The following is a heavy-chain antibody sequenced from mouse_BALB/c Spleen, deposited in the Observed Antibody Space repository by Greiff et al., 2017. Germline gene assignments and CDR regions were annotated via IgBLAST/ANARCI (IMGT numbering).Heavy chain of an antibody. Sequence: EVKLVESGGGLVKPGGSLKLSCAASGFTFSSYDMSWVRQTPEKRLEWVAYISSGGGSTYYPDTVKGRFTISRDNAKNTLYLQMSSLKSEDTAMYYCARQGGLAYYYAMDYWGQGTSVTVSS. V-gene: IGHV5-12-1*01. D-gene: IGHD1-1*01. CDR2: ISSGGGST. J-gene: IGHJ4*01. CDR1: GFTFSSYD. CDR3: ARQGGLAYYYAMDY.